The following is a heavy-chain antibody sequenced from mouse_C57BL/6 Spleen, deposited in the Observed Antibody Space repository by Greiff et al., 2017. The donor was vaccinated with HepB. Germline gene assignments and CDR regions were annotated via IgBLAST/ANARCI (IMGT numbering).Heavy chain of an antibody. CDR3: ARQDYYYERSWFAY. CDR2: ISGGGGNT. Sequence: EVKLVESGGGLVKPGGSLKLSCAASGFAFSSYTMSWVRQTPEKRLEWVATISGGGGNTYDPDSVKGRFTISRNNAKNTLYLQMSRLMSADTSLYYCARQDYYYERSWFAYWGQGTLFTVSA. D-gene: IGHD2-4*01. V-gene: IGHV5-9*01. CDR1: GFAFSSYT. J-gene: IGHJ3*01.